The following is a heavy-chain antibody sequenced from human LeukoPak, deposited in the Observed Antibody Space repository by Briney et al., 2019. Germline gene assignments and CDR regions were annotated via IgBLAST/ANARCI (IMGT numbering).Heavy chain of an antibody. J-gene: IGHJ4*02. Sequence: PSETLSLTCSVSGGSISRSDYYWSWIRQPPGKGLEWIGYIYYSGITYYNPSLKSRVTISVDTSKNQFSLKLSSVTAADTAVYDCARDDYSSGWYSGGVWGQGTLVTVSS. CDR3: ARDDYSSGWYSGGV. V-gene: IGHV4-30-4*01. CDR2: IYYSGIT. CDR1: GGSISRSDYY. D-gene: IGHD6-19*01.